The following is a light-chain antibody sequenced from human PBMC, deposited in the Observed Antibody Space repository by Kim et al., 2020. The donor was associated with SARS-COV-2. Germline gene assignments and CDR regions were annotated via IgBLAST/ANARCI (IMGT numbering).Light chain of an antibody. CDR2: EVS. J-gene: IGLJ3*02. CDR3: TSCTTSNIWV. V-gene: IGLV2-14*03. Sequence: QSSTISCTGTSSDIGHCKYVSWYQQQPGKAPKLIICEVSERPSGVSNRFSGSKSGNTASLTISGLQAEDEADYYCTSCTTSNIWVFGGGTQLTVL. CDR1: SSDIGHCKY.